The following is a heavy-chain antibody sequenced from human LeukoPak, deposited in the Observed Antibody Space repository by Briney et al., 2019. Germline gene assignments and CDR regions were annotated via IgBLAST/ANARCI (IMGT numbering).Heavy chain of an antibody. D-gene: IGHD3-3*01. CDR2: IYYSVSI. J-gene: IGHJ5*02. Sequence: PLETLSLTXTVSGGSINLYYWSWIRQSPGKGMGWGGDIYYSVSINYNPSLKSRVTISVDTSKNQFSLILSSVTAADTAVYYCARALGYYDFWSGSSSPSNWFDPWGQGTLVTVSS. CDR1: GGSINLYY. CDR3: ARALGYYDFWSGSSSPSNWFDP. V-gene: IGHV4-59*01.